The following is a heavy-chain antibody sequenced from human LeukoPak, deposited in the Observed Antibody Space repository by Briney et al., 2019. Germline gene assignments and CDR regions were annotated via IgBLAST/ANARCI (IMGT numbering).Heavy chain of an antibody. D-gene: IGHD3-10*01. CDR3: ASLYGSGNP. CDR2: IYYSGST. V-gene: IGHV4-59*01. J-gene: IGHJ5*02. Sequence: PSETLSLTCTVSGGSISSYYWSWIRQPPGKGLEWIGYIYYSGSTNYTPSLKSRVTISVDTSKNQFSLKLSSVTAADTAVYYCASLYGSGNPWGQGTLVTVSS. CDR1: GGSISSYY.